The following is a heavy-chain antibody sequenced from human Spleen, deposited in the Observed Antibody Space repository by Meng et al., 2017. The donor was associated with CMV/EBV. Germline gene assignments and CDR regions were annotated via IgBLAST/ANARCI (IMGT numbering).Heavy chain of an antibody. D-gene: IGHD1-26*01. V-gene: IGHV3-74*01. Sequence: GESLKISCAASGFTFNRYWLHWVRQNPGKGLVWVSRINSDGSSTRYADSVQGRFTISRDNAKNTLYLQMKSLRAEDTAVYYCARDGMSSGVMGAASYWGQGTLVTVSS. J-gene: IGHJ4*02. CDR1: GFTFNRYW. CDR3: ARDGMSSGVMGAASY. CDR2: INSDGSST.